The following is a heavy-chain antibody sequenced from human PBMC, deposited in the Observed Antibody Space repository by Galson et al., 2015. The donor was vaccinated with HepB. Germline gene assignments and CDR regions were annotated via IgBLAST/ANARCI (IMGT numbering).Heavy chain of an antibody. D-gene: IGHD3-22*01. CDR2: ISYDGSNK. CDR3: AKEGLYDSSGYYPLPFDY. CDR1: GFTSSSHG. J-gene: IGHJ4*02. V-gene: IGHV3-30*18. Sequence: SLRLSCAASGFTSSSHGIHWARQAPRKGLEWVAVISYDGSNKYYADSVKGRFTISRDNSKNTLYLQMNSLRAEDTAVYYCAKEGLYDSSGYYPLPFDYWGQGTLVTVSS.